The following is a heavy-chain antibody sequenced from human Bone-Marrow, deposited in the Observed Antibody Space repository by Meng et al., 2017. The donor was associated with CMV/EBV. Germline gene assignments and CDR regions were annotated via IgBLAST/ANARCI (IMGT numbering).Heavy chain of an antibody. CDR1: GGSISSYY. CDR3: ATTLSRDQSRGWGWFDP. V-gene: IGHV4-59*05. CDR2: IYYSGST. J-gene: IGHJ5*02. Sequence: GSLRLSCTVSGGSISSYYWSWIRQPAGKGLEWIGSIYYSGSTYYNPSLKSRVTTSVDTSKNQFSLKLSSVTAADTAVYYCATTLSRDQSRGWGWFDPWGQGTLVTVSS. D-gene: IGHD1-14*01.